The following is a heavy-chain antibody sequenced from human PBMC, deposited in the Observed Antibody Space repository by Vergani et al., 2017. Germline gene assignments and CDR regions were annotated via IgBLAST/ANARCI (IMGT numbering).Heavy chain of an antibody. J-gene: IGHJ6*02. Sequence: EVQLVQSGAEVKKPGATLKISCKVSGYTFTDHYMHWVKPAPGKGLEWMGLVDPEDGETIYEEKFKGRVTIAADTSTDTAHLELSSLRSEDTAVYYCATPQTVTTGGMEVWGQGTTVIVSS. V-gene: IGHV1-69-2*01. CDR3: ATPQTVTTGGMEV. CDR2: VDPEDGET. D-gene: IGHD4-17*01. CDR1: GYTFTDHY.